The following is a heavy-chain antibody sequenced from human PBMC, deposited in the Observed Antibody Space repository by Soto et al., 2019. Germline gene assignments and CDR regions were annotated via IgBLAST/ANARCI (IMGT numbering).Heavy chain of an antibody. V-gene: IGHV3-30*18. CDR1: GFTFSSYG. D-gene: IGHD3-3*01. J-gene: IGHJ4*02. Sequence: QVQLVESGGGVVQPGRSLRLSCAASGFTFSSYGMHWVRQAPGKGLEWVAVISYDGSNKYYADSVKGRFTISRDNSKNTLYLQMNRLRAEDTAVYYCAKDTTTYYDFWSGYFDYWGQGTLVTVSS. CDR3: AKDTTTYYDFWSGYFDY. CDR2: ISYDGSNK.